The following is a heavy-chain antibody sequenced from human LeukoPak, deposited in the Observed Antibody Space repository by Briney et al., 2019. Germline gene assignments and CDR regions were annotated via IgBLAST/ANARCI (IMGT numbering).Heavy chain of an antibody. Sequence: GASVKVSCKAAGYSFTTFHMNWVRQAPGQGPEWMGWVNPDNGNTGFAQKFQGRVTITQNSSVTTVYMGLSSLTSEDTAVYYCARRGLVAGIYDLVYGFDLWGQGTMVTVSS. D-gene: IGHD3/OR15-3a*01. CDR2: VNPDNGNT. CDR3: ARRGLVAGIYDLVYGFDL. V-gene: IGHV1-8*03. J-gene: IGHJ3*01. CDR1: GYSFTTFH.